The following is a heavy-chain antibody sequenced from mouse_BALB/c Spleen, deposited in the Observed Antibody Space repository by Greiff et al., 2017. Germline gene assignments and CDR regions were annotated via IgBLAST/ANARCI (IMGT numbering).Heavy chain of an antibody. Sequence: ESGPGLVKPSQSLSLTCSVTGYSITSGYYWNWIRQFPGNKLEWMGYISYDGSNNYNPSLKNRISITRDTSKNQFFLKLNSVTTEDTATYYCAKAEKGYAMDYWGQGTSVTVSS. J-gene: IGHJ4*01. CDR1: GYSITSGYY. CDR3: AKAEKGYAMDY. CDR2: ISYDGSN. V-gene: IGHV3-6*02.